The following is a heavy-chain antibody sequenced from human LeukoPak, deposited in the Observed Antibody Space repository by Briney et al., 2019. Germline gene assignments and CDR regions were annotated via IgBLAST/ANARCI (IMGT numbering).Heavy chain of an antibody. Sequence: SETLSLTCTVSGYSISSGYYWGWIRQPPGKGLQWIGSIYQSGSTYYNPSLKSRVTISVDTSKNQFSLKLRSVTAADTAVYYCARGGYNYGLQYWGQGTLVTVSS. V-gene: IGHV4-38-2*02. J-gene: IGHJ4*02. CDR1: GYSISSGYY. D-gene: IGHD5-18*01. CDR2: IYQSGST. CDR3: ARGGYNYGLQY.